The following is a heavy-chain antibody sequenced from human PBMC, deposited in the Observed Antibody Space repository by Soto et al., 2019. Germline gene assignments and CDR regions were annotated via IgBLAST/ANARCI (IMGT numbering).Heavy chain of an antibody. CDR3: ARGLGDGYNYYFDY. CDR2: IYYSGST. J-gene: IGHJ4*02. V-gene: IGHV4-59*01. Sequence: PLETLSLTCTVSGGSISSYYWSWIRQPPGKGLEWIGYIYYSGSTNYNPSLKSRVTISVDTSKNQFSLKLSSVTAADTAVYYCARGLGDGYNYYFDYWGQGTLVTVSS. D-gene: IGHD5-12*01. CDR1: GGSISSYY.